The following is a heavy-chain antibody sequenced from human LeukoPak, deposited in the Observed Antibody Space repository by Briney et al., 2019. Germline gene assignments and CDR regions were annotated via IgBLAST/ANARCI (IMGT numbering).Heavy chain of an antibody. J-gene: IGHJ4*02. Sequence: PGGSLRLSCAASGFSIKTYSMTWVRQAPGKGLEWVSTISSSGGYIYYADSVKGRFTISRDTAKNSLHLQMNSLRVEDTAVYNCARLRDTVTSASDYWGQGTLVTVSS. D-gene: IGHD4-17*01. CDR2: ISSSGGYI. CDR1: GFSIKTYS. CDR3: ARLRDTVTSASDY. V-gene: IGHV3-21*01.